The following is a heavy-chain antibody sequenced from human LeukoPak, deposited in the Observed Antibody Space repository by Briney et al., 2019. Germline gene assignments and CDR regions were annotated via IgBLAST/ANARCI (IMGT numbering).Heavy chain of an antibody. Sequence: GSLRLSCAASGFTFSSYWMSWVRQAPGKGLEWVSAISGSGGSTYYADSVKGRFTISRDNSKNTLYLQMNSLRAEDTAVYYCAKGLAAAGRYFDYWGQGTLVTVSS. V-gene: IGHV3-23*01. D-gene: IGHD6-13*01. J-gene: IGHJ4*02. CDR1: GFTFSSYW. CDR2: ISGSGGST. CDR3: AKGLAAAGRYFDY.